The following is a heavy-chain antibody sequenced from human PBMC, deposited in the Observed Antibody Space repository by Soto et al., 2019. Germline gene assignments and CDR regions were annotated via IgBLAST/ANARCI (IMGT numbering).Heavy chain of an antibody. J-gene: IGHJ4*02. CDR1: GGSFSNFV. CDR3: ARDVGGEATILY. V-gene: IGHV1-69*01. CDR2: IIPNFGTT. D-gene: IGHD5-12*01. Sequence: QVQLVQSGAEVKKPGSSVKVSCKASGGSFSNFVISWVRQAPGQGLEWMGGIIPNFGTTNYAQKFQGKATITADETRRTAYLELSGLTSEDTSVYYCARDVGGEATILYWGQGTLVTVSS.